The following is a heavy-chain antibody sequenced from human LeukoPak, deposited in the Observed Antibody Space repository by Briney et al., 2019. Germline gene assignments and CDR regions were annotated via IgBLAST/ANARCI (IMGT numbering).Heavy chain of an antibody. J-gene: IGHJ4*02. Sequence: GASVKVSCKASGYTFTDHYMHWVRQAPGQGLEWMGWINPNSGGTNYAQKFQGRVTMTRDTSISTAYMELSRLRSDDTAVYYCARHYDFWSGYYGDWGQGTLVTVSS. V-gene: IGHV1-2*02. CDR1: GYTFTDHY. CDR2: INPNSGGT. CDR3: ARHYDFWSGYYGD. D-gene: IGHD3-3*01.